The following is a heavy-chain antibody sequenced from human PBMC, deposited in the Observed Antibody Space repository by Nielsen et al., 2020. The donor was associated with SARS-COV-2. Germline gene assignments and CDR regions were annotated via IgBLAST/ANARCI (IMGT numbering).Heavy chain of an antibody. V-gene: IGHV3-11*04. CDR2: IISSGTTI. CDR3: ARDLGWGAVAGAGDYFDY. J-gene: IGHJ4*02. Sequence: GESLKISCAASGFTFSDYYMSWIRQAPGKGLEWVSSIISSGTTIYYADSVKGRFTISRDNAKNSLYLQMSSLRAEDTAVYYCARDLGWGAVAGAGDYFDYWGQGTLVTVSS. CDR1: GFTFSDYY. D-gene: IGHD6-19*01.